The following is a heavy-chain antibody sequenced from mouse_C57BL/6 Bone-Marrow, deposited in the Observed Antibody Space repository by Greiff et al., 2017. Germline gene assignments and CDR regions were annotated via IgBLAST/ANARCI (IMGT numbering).Heavy chain of an antibody. D-gene: IGHD1-1*01. V-gene: IGHV1-72*01. CDR2: IDPNSGGT. Sequence: VQLQQPGAELVKPGASVQLSCKASGYTFTSYWMHWVKQRPGRGLEWIGRIDPNSGGTRYNEQFKSKATLTVDKPSSTAYMQLSSLTSEDSAVYYCVITTVFHYYYAMYYWGQGTSGTVSS. CDR1: GYTFTSYW. J-gene: IGHJ4*01. CDR3: VITTVFHYYYAMYY.